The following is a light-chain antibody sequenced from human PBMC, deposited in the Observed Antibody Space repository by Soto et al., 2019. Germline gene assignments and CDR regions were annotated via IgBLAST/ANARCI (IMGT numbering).Light chain of an antibody. V-gene: IGLV2-23*01. Sequence: QSALTQPASVSGSPGQSITISCTGTSSDLGSYNLVSWYQQHPGKAPKLMIYEGSKRPSGVSNRFSGSKSGNTASLTISGLQTEDEADYYCCSYAGSSPVFGGGTQLTVL. CDR3: CSYAGSSPV. J-gene: IGLJ2*01. CDR2: EGS. CDR1: SSDLGSYNL.